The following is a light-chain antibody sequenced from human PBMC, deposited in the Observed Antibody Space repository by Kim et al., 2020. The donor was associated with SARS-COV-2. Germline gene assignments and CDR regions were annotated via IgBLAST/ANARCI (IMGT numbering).Light chain of an antibody. J-gene: IGKJ4*01. CDR2: AAS. V-gene: IGKV1-39*01. Sequence: DIQMTQSPSSLSASVGDRVTIKCRASQSISSYLNWYQQKPGKAPKLLIYAASSLQSGVPSRFSGSGSGTDFTLTISSLQPEEFATYYCQQSYSTPLTFGGGTKVDIK. CDR1: QSISSY. CDR3: QQSYSTPLT.